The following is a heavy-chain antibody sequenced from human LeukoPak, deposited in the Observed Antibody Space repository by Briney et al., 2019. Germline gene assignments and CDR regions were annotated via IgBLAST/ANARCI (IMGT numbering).Heavy chain of an antibody. D-gene: IGHD3-22*01. CDR3: ARDSGGFGPYYYDSSGIHWDY. Sequence: GGSLRLSCAASGFTFDDYGMSWVRQAPGKGLEWVSGINWYGASTGYADSVKGRFTISRDNAKNSLYLQMNSLRAEDTALYYCARDSGGFGPYYYDSSGIHWDYWGQGTLVTVSS. CDR2: INWYGAST. CDR1: GFTFDDYG. V-gene: IGHV3-20*04. J-gene: IGHJ4*02.